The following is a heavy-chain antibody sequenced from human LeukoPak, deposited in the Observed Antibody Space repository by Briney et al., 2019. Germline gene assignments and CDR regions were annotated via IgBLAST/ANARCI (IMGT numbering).Heavy chain of an antibody. CDR1: GFTFSSYA. J-gene: IGHJ4*02. Sequence: GGSLRLSCAASGFTFSSYAMSWVRQAPGKGLEWVSAISGTGASTYYADSVKGRFTISRDNSKNTLFLQMNSLRAEDTAVYCCARTLSSRWTFDYWGQGTLVTVSS. D-gene: IGHD6-13*01. CDR2: ISGTGAST. V-gene: IGHV3-23*01. CDR3: ARTLSSRWTFDY.